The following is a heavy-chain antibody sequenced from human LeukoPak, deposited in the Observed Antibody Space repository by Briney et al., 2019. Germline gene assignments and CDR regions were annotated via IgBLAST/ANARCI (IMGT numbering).Heavy chain of an antibody. V-gene: IGHV3-30*03. J-gene: IGHJ3*02. CDR2: ISYDGSNK. Sequence: GRSLRLSCAASGFTISSYGMHWVRQAPGKGLEWVAVISYDGSNKYYADSVKGRFTISRDNSKNTLYLQMNSLRAEDTAVYYCASPVYDILTGYYFDAFDIWGQGTMVTVSS. D-gene: IGHD3-9*01. CDR3: ASPVYDILTGYYFDAFDI. CDR1: GFTISSYG.